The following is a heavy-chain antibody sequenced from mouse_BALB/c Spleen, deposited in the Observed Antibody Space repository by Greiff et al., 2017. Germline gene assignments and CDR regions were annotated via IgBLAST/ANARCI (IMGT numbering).Heavy chain of an antibody. D-gene: IGHD2-3*01. CDR3: AFYDEGFAY. CDR1: GFNIKDTY. V-gene: IGHV14-3*02. Sequence: DVKLQESGAELVKPGASVKLSCTASGFNIKDTYMHWVKQRPEQGLEWIGRIDPANGNTKYDPKFQGKATITADTSSNTAYLQLSSLTSEDTAVYYCAFYDEGFAYWGQGTLVTVSA. J-gene: IGHJ3*01. CDR2: IDPANGNT.